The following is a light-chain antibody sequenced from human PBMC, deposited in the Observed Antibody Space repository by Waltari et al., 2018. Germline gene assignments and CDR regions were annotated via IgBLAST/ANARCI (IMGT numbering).Light chain of an antibody. V-gene: IGKV3-11*01. Sequence: EVVLKQSPATLSSSPGERATLPCRASQSVSDYLAWYQQKPGQAPRLLIYDASNRATGIPARFSGSGSGTDFTLTISSLEPEDFAVYYCQQRTNWPLTFGGGTKVEI. CDR1: QSVSDY. J-gene: IGKJ4*01. CDR3: QQRTNWPLT. CDR2: DAS.